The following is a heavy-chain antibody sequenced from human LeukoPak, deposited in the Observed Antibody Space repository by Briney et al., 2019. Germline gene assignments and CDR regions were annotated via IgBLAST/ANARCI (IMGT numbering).Heavy chain of an antibody. D-gene: IGHD5-12*01. CDR3: ARDMVATGILDY. Sequence: GGSLRLSCAASGFTLSNYAMHWVRQAPGKGLEWVAVISYDGSNKYYADSVKGRFTISRDNSKNTLYLQMNSLRGEDTAVYYCARDMVATGILDYWGQGTLVTVSS. J-gene: IGHJ4*02. CDR2: ISYDGSNK. V-gene: IGHV3-30-3*01. CDR1: GFTLSNYA.